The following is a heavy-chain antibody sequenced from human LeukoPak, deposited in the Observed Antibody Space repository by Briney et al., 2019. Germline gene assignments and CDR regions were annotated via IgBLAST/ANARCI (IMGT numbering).Heavy chain of an antibody. V-gene: IGHV3-23*01. CDR2: IGRVGYT. CDR3: VKDRPCDGCMPMDA. Sequence: GGSLRLSCAAPGFTFSDYSMSWVRQVPGKGLEWVSGIGRVGYTYYADSVKGRFTISRDNSKNTVYLQMNSLRAEDTAIYYCVKDRPCDGCMPMDAWGQGTTVTVSS. J-gene: IGHJ6*02. D-gene: IGHD5-24*01. CDR1: GFTFSDYS.